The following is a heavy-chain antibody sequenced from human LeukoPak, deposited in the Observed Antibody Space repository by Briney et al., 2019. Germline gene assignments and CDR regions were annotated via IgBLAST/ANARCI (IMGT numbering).Heavy chain of an antibody. J-gene: IGHJ6*03. CDR2: ISGSGGST. Sequence: GGSLRLSCAASGFTFSSYAMSWVRQAPGKGLEWVSAISGSGGSTYYADSVKGRFTISRDNSKNTLYLQMNSLRAEDTAVYYCAKGGAVPYYYYYMGVWGKGTTVTVSS. CDR3: AKGGAVPYYYYYMGV. V-gene: IGHV3-23*01. D-gene: IGHD1-1*01. CDR1: GFTFSSYA.